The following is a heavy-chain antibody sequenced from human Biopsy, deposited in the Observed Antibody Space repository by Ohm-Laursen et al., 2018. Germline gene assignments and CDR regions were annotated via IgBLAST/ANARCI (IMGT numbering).Heavy chain of an antibody. D-gene: IGHD3-22*01. J-gene: IGHJ1*01. CDR3: AAHYYDSSGYYYHQ. Sequence: TLSLTCTVSGASVNSGGYFWSWIRQHPGKGLEWVGYIFYSGSTSYNPSLASRVAISVDMSEKQFSLKLNSVTAADTAIYYCAAHYYDSSGYYYHQWGQGTLVTVSS. V-gene: IGHV4-31*03. CDR1: GASVNSGGYF. CDR2: IFYSGST.